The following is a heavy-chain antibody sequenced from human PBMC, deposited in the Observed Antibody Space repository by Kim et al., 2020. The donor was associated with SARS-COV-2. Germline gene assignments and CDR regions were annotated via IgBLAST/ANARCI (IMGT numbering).Heavy chain of an antibody. CDR3: TRGGWYSKD. Sequence: SETLSLTCTVSGDSISNQYWGWIRQSPGKGLEWIGYIYYTGSTNYNPSLKSRLTISVDTSKYQFSLRLSSMTAADTAVYFCTRGGWYSKDWGQGTLVTVSS. CDR2: IYYTGST. CDR1: GDSISNQY. V-gene: IGHV4-59*11. J-gene: IGHJ1*01. D-gene: IGHD6-19*01.